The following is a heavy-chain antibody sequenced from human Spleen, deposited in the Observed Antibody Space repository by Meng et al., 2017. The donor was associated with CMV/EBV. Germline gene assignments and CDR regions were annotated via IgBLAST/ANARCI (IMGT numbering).Heavy chain of an antibody. Sequence: GESLKISCAASGFAFFSYGMHWVRQAPGKGLEWVAFIRYDGSNKYYADSVKGRFTISRDNSKNTLYLQMNSLRPEDTAVYYCAKGPYGYGEEDYYYYGMDVWGQGTTVTVSS. J-gene: IGHJ6*02. CDR2: IRYDGSNK. CDR1: GFAFFSYG. V-gene: IGHV3-30*02. D-gene: IGHD5-18*01. CDR3: AKGPYGYGEEDYYYYGMDV.